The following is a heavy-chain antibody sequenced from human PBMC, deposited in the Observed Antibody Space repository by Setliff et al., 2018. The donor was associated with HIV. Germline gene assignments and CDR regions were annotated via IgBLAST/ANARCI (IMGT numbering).Heavy chain of an antibody. CDR3: AKDYYDFVWGSSLAY. V-gene: IGHV1-2*02. CDR1: GYTFTGYY. D-gene: IGHD3-16*01. J-gene: IGHJ4*02. Sequence: GASVKVSCKASGYTFTGYYMHWVRQAPGQGLEWMGWINPDSGGTNLAQKFLGRVTLTRDTSISTAYMELSRLRSDDTAVYYCAKDYYDFVWGSSLAYWGQGTLVTVSS. CDR2: INPDSGGT.